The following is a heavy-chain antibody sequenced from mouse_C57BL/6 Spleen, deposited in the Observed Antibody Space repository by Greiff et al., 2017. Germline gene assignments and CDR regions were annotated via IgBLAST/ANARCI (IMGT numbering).Heavy chain of an antibody. CDR3: ARPYYGSSWYYFDY. D-gene: IGHD1-1*01. CDR1: GFTFSSYT. J-gene: IGHJ2*01. Sequence: EVKLVESGGGLVKPGGSLKLSCAASGFTFSSYTMSWVRQTPEKRLEWVATISGGGGNTYYPDSVKGRFTISRDNAKNTLYLQMSRLRSEDTALYYCARPYYGSSWYYFDYWGQGTTLTVSS. CDR2: ISGGGGNT. V-gene: IGHV5-9*01.